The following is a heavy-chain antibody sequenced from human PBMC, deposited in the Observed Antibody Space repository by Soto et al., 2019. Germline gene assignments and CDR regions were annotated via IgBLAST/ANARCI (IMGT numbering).Heavy chain of an antibody. D-gene: IGHD3-22*01. CDR3: AREGGYYYDSSGYYSLGAFDI. V-gene: IGHV3-30-3*01. CDR1: GFTFSSYT. J-gene: IGHJ3*02. Sequence: GGSLRLSCADPGFTFSSYTMQWVRQAPGKGLERVAVISYDGSNKYYANSVKGRFTISRDNSKNTLYLQMNSLRAEDTAVYYCAREGGYYYDSSGYYSLGAFDIWGQGTMVTVSS. CDR2: ISYDGSNK.